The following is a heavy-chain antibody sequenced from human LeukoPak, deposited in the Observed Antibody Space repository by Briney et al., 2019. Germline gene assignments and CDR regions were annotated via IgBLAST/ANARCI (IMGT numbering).Heavy chain of an antibody. Sequence: ASVKVSCKVSGYTLTELSMHWVRQAPGKGLEWMGGFDPEDGETIYAQKFQGRVTMTEDTSTDTAYMELSSLRSEDTAVYYCATVLTMVRGVERRAFGIWGQGTIVTVSS. CDR1: GYTLTELS. D-gene: IGHD3-10*01. J-gene: IGHJ3*02. V-gene: IGHV1-24*01. CDR2: FDPEDGET. CDR3: ATVLTMVRGVERRAFGI.